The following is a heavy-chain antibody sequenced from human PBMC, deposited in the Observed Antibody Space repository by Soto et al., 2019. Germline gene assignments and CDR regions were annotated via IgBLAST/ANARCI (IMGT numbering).Heavy chain of an antibody. V-gene: IGHV1-8*01. J-gene: IGHJ6*02. CDR3: ARDRGPGHDILTGRLYYYYGMDV. CDR1: GYTFTSYD. CDR2: MNPNSGNT. Sequence: QVQLVQSGAEVKKPGASVKVSCKASGYTFTSYDINWVRQATGQGLEWMGWMNPNSGNTGYAQKFQGRVTMTRNTSISTAYMELSSLRSEDTAVYYCARDRGPGHDILTGRLYYYYGMDVWGQGTTVTVSS. D-gene: IGHD3-9*01.